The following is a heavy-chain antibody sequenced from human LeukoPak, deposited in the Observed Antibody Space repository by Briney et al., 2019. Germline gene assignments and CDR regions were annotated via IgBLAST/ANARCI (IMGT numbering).Heavy chain of an antibody. V-gene: IGHV3-7*01. D-gene: IGHD3-10*01. CDR2: IKQDGSEK. J-gene: IGHJ4*02. CDR3: ARDNYYGSGSFYKRAYYFDY. Sequence: GGSLRLSCVVSGFTFSNYWMSWVRQAPGKGLEWVANIKQDGSEKHYVDSVKGRFTISRGNAKNSLYLQMNSLGAEDTAVYYCARDNYYGSGSFYKRAYYFDYWGQGTLVTVSS. CDR1: GFTFSNYW.